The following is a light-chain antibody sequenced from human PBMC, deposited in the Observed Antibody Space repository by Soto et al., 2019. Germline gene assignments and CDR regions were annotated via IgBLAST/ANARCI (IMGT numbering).Light chain of an antibody. CDR2: GAS. Sequence: EIVLTQSPGTLSLSPGERATLSCRASQSVSSSYLAWYQQKPGQAPRLLIYGASSRATGIPSRFSGSGSGTDVTLTISRLEPDDFAVYYCQQYGSSFTWTFGQGTKVDIK. CDR1: QSVSSSY. V-gene: IGKV3-20*01. J-gene: IGKJ1*01. CDR3: QQYGSSFTWT.